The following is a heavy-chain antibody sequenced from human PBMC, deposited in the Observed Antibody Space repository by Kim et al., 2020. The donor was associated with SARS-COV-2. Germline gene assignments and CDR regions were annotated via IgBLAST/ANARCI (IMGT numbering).Heavy chain of an antibody. Sequence: GGSLRLSCVASGFTFSSYSMNWVRQAPGKGLEWVSYIGTSSSMIYYADSVKGRFTISRDNAKNSLYLQMNSLRDEDTAVYYCAQRMDVWVQGTTVTVFS. J-gene: IGHJ6*02. V-gene: IGHV3-48*02. CDR3: AQRMDV. CDR2: IGTSSSMI. CDR1: GFTFSSYS.